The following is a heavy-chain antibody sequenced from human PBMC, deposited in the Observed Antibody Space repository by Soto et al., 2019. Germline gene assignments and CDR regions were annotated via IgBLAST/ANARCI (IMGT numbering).Heavy chain of an antibody. CDR3: ARDTGRASADL. J-gene: IGHJ5*02. D-gene: IGHD6-13*01. CDR1: GFTFSYYE. V-gene: IGHV3-48*03. Sequence: EVQLAESGGDLVQPGGSLRLSCVGSGFTFSYYEMNWVRQAPGKGLERVAFISHTDRLTHYPDSVKGRFTISIDNAKNSLYLEMTNLRVEDTAVYYCARDTGRASADLWGQGTLVSVSS. CDR2: ISHTDRLT.